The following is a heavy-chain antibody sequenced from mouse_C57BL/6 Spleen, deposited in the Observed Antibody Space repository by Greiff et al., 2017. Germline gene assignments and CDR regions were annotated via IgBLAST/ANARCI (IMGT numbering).Heavy chain of an antibody. J-gene: IGHJ4*01. V-gene: IGHV1-18*01. D-gene: IGHD2-2*01. CDR1: GYTFTDYN. CDR2: INPNNGGT. Sequence: EVQLQQSGPELVKPGASVKIPCTASGYTFTDYNMDWVKQSHGKSLEWIGDINPNNGGTIYNQKFKGKATLTVDKSSSTAYMELRSLTSEDTAVYYCARSKVYYGYPYYAMDYWGQGTSVTVSS. CDR3: ARSKVYYGYPYYAMDY.